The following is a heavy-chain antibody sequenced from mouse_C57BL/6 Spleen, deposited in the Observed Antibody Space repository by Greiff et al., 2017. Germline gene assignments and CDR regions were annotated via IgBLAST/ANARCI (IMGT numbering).Heavy chain of an antibody. CDR3: AREGEITRGYFDV. J-gene: IGHJ1*03. CDR2: IYPGDGDT. Sequence: VQLQQSGPELVKPGASVKISCKASGYAFSSSWMNWVKQRPGKGLEWIGRIYPGDGDTNYKGKFKGKDTLNADKSSSTAYMQLSSLTSEDSAVYFCAREGEITRGYFDVWGTGTTVTVSS. D-gene: IGHD1-1*01. CDR1: GYAFSSSW. V-gene: IGHV1-82*01.